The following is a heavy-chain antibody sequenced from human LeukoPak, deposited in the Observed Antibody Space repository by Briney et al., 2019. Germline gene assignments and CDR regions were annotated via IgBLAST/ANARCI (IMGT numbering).Heavy chain of an antibody. J-gene: IGHJ6*02. D-gene: IGHD3-10*01. CDR2: IYYSGNT. CDR1: GGSISSYY. Sequence: SETLSLTCTVSGGSISSYYWSWIWQPPGKGLEWIGYIYYSGNTNYNPSLKSRVTLSVDPSKNQVSLDLTSVTAADTAVYYCARRGHYGSGTGNALDVWGQGTTVTVS. CDR3: ARRGHYGSGTGNALDV. V-gene: IGHV4-59*08.